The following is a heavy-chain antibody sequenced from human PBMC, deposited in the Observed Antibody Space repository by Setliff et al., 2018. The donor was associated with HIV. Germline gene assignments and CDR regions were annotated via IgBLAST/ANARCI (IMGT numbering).Heavy chain of an antibody. CDR1: GFTFSSYG. Sequence: PGGSLRLSCAASGFTFSSYGMHWVRQAPGKGLEWVSTIYSGGSTYHADSVKGRFTLSRDTSKNTLFLQMNSLRPEDTAVYYCTTDWPLGGGSYFQHWGQGTLVTVSS. CDR2: IYSGGST. J-gene: IGHJ1*01. CDR3: TTDWPLGGGSYFQH. D-gene: IGHD2-15*01. V-gene: IGHV3-NL1*01.